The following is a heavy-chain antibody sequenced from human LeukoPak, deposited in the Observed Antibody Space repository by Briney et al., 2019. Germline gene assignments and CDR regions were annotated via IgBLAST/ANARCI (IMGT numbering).Heavy chain of an antibody. V-gene: IGHV1-69*13. Sequence: SVKVSCKASGGTFSSYAISWVRQAPGQGLEWMGGIIPIFGTANYAQKSQGRVTITADESTSTAYMELSSLRSEDTAVYYCAREDCSGGSCYVRDNWFDPWGQGTLVTVSS. D-gene: IGHD2-15*01. CDR1: GGTFSSYA. CDR2: IIPIFGTA. CDR3: AREDCSGGSCYVRDNWFDP. J-gene: IGHJ5*02.